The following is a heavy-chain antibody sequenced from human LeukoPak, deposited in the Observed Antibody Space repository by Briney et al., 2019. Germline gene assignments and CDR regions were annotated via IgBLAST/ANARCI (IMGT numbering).Heavy chain of an antibody. CDR1: GYTFTGYY. V-gene: IGHV1-2*02. CDR3: AIMGDTFDI. CDR2: INPDSGDT. J-gene: IGHJ3*02. D-gene: IGHD2-8*01. Sequence: ASEKVSCKASGYTFTGYYMHWVRQAPGQGLEWMGSINPDSGDTNYAQNLQGRVTMTRDTSINTAYLDLSRLRSDDTAVYYCAIMGDTFDIWGQGTKVTVSS.